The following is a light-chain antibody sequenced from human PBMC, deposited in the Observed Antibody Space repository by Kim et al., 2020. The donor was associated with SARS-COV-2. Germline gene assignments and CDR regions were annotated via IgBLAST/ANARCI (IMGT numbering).Light chain of an antibody. CDR3: KSRDSSGGHWV. V-gene: IGLV3-19*01. J-gene: IGLJ3*02. CDR1: SLRSYY. CDR2: GQN. Sequence: ALGQTVRITCQGDSLRSYYASWYQQKPGQAPVLVIYGQNNRPSGIPDRFSGSNSGNTASLTITGAQAEDEADYYCKSRDSSGGHWVFGGGTQLTVL.